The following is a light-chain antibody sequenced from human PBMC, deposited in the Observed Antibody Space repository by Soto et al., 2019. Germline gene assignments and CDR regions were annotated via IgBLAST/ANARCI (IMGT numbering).Light chain of an antibody. J-gene: IGKJ3*01. V-gene: IGKV3-15*01. CDR1: QSVSSN. CDR3: QLLNRSPFFFT. Sequence: EIVMTQSPATLSVSPGERATLSCRASQSVSSNLAWYQQKPGQAPRLLIYGASTRATGIPARFSGSGSGTEFTLTISSLQSEDFAVYYCQLLNRSPFFFTFGPGTKLDIK. CDR2: GAS.